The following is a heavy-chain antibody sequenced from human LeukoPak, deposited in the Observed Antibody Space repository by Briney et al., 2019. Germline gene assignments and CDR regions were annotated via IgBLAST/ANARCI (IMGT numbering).Heavy chain of an antibody. CDR3: ARALREFLYCSGGSCYPNWFDP. Sequence: ASVKVSCKASGYTFTSYDINWVRQATGQGLEWMGWMNPNSGNTGYAQKFQGRVTMTRNTSISTAYMELSSLRSEDTAVYYCARALREFLYCSGGSCYPNWFDPWGQGTLVTVSS. V-gene: IGHV1-8*01. CDR2: MNPNSGNT. D-gene: IGHD2-15*01. CDR1: GYTFTSYD. J-gene: IGHJ5*02.